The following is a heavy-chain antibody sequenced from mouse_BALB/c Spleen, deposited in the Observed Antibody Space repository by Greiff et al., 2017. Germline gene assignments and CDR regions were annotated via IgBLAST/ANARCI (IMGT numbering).Heavy chain of an antibody. CDR1: GYTFTSYW. CDR3: ARWNDYDD. V-gene: IGHV1-87*01. CDR2: IYPGDGDT. J-gene: IGHJ2*01. Sequence: QVQLQQSGAELARPGASVKLSCKASGYTFTSYWMQWVKQRPGQGLEWIGAIYPGDGDTRYTQKFKGKATLTADKSSSTAYMQLSSLASEDSAVYYCARWNDYDDWGQGTTLTVSS. D-gene: IGHD2-4*01.